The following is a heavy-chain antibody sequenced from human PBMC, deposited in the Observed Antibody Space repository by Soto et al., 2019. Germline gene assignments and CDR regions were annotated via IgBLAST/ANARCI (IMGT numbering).Heavy chain of an antibody. CDR1: GGSTSSFC. CDR3: ARAGSYYSIDN. Sequence: PSETLSLTCTVSGGSTSSFCWSWIRQPPGKGLEWIGHTYYSGSTNYNPSLKSRVTISVDTSKNQFSLKLNSVTAADTAVYYCARAGSYYSIDNWGQGTLVTVSS. CDR2: TYYSGST. V-gene: IGHV4-59*01. J-gene: IGHJ4*02. D-gene: IGHD3-10*01.